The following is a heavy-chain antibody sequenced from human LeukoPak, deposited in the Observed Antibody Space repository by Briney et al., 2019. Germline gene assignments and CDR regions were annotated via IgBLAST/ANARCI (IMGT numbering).Heavy chain of an antibody. CDR1: GFTLNTYS. D-gene: IGHD3-22*01. Sequence: GGSLRLSCAASGFTLNTYSMNWVRQAPGKGLEWVSSISSTGSDMYYVDSVKGRFTISRDNAKNSLFLQVNSLRAEDTAVYYCARDGKRGCMDVWGQGTTVTVSS. CDR2: ISSTGSDM. CDR3: ARDGKRGCMDV. J-gene: IGHJ6*02. V-gene: IGHV3-21*01.